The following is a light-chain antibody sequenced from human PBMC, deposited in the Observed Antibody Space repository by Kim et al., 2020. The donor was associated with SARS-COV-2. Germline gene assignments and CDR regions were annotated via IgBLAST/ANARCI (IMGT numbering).Light chain of an antibody. CDR3: GTWDGSLSAGV. V-gene: IGLV1-51*01. J-gene: IGLJ3*02. CDR2: DNN. Sequence: VTISCSGNTSNIGNNYVSWYRQVPGRAPKAVIYDNNKRPSGIPDRFSGSKSGTSATLGITGLQTGDEAEYYCGTWDGSLSAGVFGGGTQLTVL. CDR1: TSNIGNNY.